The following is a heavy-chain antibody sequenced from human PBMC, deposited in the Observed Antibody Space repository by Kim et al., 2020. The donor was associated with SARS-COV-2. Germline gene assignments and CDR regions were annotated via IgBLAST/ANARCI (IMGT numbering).Heavy chain of an antibody. J-gene: IGHJ3*02. CDR2: T. Sequence: TYDTPSLKSRVTISVDTSKNQFSLKLSSVTAADTAVYYCARGGLRRAFDIWGQGTMVTVSS. D-gene: IGHD3-10*01. V-gene: IGHV4-31*02. CDR3: ARGGLRRAFDI.